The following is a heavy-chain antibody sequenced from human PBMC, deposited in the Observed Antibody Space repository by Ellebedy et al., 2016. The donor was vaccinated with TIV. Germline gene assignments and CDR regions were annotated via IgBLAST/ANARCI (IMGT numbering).Heavy chain of an antibody. CDR3: AVLAAAVRFDF. D-gene: IGHD6-25*01. V-gene: IGHV3-7*01. Sequence: GGSLRLXXTASGLTFDIYRMSWVRQAPGKGLEWVANIEPDGSEKSYAKFVEGRFAISRDNAESSVFLQMRSLRLEDTAVYYCAVLAAAVRFDFWGQGNLVTVSS. CDR1: GLTFDIYR. J-gene: IGHJ4*02. CDR2: IEPDGSEK.